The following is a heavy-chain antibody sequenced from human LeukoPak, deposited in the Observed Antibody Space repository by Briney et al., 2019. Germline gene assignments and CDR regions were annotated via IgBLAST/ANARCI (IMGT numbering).Heavy chain of an antibody. J-gene: IGHJ4*01. D-gene: IGHD1-1*01. CDR1: GFTFSNAW. CDR3: VQTGNYPRNYDY. CDR2: TKSKSDGETK. V-gene: IGHV3-15*01. Sequence: PGGPLRLSCVASGFTFSNAWMSWVRQVPGKGLEWVARTKSKSDGETKDYAAPGKGRFTISREDSTDTLYLQMNSLQTEDTALYYCVQTGNYPRNYDYWGQGTLVTVSS.